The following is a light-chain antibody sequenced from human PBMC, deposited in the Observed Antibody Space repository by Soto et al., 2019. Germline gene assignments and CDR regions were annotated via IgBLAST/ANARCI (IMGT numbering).Light chain of an antibody. Sequence: EVVLTQSPATLSVSPGEGVTLSCRASQGIGDTLAWYQHKPGQTPRLLIYDTSARATGVPARFSGSRSGTDFTLTISRLEPEDFAVYYCQQYGSSPQTLGHGTKVDIK. CDR1: QGIGDT. J-gene: IGKJ1*01. CDR2: DTS. CDR3: QQYGSSPQT. V-gene: IGKV3-20*01.